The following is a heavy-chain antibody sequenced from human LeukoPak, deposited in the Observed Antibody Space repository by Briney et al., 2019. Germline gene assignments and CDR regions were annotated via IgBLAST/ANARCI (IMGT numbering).Heavy chain of an antibody. CDR3: ARDCSSTSCYTFDY. CDR2: INPNSGGT. CDR1: GYSFTSYW. J-gene: IGHJ4*02. D-gene: IGHD2-2*02. Sequence: GESLKISCKGSGYSFTSYWIGWVRQAPGQGLEWMGWINPNSGGTNYAQKFQGRVTMTRDTSISTAYMELSRLRSDDTAVYYCARDCSSTSCYTFDYWGQGTLVTVSS. V-gene: IGHV1-2*02.